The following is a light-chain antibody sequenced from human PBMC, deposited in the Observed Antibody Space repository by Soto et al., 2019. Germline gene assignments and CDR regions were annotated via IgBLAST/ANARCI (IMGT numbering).Light chain of an antibody. Sequence: IPMTQSPPTLSASVGDRVTITCRASQSISHWLAWYQQKPGKAPKLLIYDASSLESGVPSRFSGSGSGTEFTLTISSLQPDDFATYYCQQYINSWTSAQGTKVDIK. J-gene: IGKJ1*01. CDR3: QQYINSWT. V-gene: IGKV1-5*01. CDR2: DAS. CDR1: QSISHW.